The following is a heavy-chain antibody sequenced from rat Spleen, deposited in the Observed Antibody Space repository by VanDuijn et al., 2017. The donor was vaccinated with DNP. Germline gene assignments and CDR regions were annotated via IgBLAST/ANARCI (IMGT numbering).Heavy chain of an antibody. Sequence: EVQLVERGGSLVQPGKSLQLTCATSGVTFSNAWMHWVRQSPEKQLEWVGQIRAKSSNYATHYAESVKGRFTISRDDSKSSIYLQMNSLKEEDNAIYYCTWEGPFSWFAYWGQGTLVTVSS. D-gene: IGHD1-11*01. CDR3: TWEGPFSWFAY. V-gene: IGHV6-8*01. J-gene: IGHJ3*01. CDR1: GVTFSNAW. CDR2: IRAKSSNYAT.